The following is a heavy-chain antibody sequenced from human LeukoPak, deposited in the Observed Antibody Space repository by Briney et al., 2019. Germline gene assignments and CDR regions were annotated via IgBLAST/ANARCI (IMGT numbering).Heavy chain of an antibody. CDR3: ARDYYDTTGYYYFDY. Sequence: GGSVRLSCAASGSTFSKYWMSWVRQAPGKGLEWVAIINEDGTGKYYVDSVKGRFTISRDNAENALYLQMNSLRAEDTAVYYCARDYYDTTGYYYFDYWGQGTLVTVSS. J-gene: IGHJ4*02. V-gene: IGHV3-7*04. CDR1: GSTFSKYW. D-gene: IGHD3-22*01. CDR2: INEDGTGK.